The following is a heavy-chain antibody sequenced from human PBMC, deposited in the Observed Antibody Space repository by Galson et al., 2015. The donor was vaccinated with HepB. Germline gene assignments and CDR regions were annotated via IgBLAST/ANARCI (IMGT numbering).Heavy chain of an antibody. V-gene: IGHV1-2*02. CDR2: INPNSGGT. D-gene: IGHD2-2*01. Sequence: CKASGYTFTGYYMHWVRQAPGQGLEWMGWINPNSGGTNYAQKFQGRVTMTRDTSISTAYMELSRLRSDDTAVYYCASRGYCSSTSCNVFDYWGQGTLVTVSS. CDR3: ASRGYCSSTSCNVFDY. CDR1: GYTFTGYY. J-gene: IGHJ4*02.